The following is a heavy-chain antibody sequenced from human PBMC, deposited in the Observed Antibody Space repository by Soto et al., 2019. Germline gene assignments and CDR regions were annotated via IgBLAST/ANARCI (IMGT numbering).Heavy chain of an antibody. J-gene: IGHJ6*01. CDR2: IIPIFGTA. Sequence: ASVKVSCKASGGTFSSYAISWVRQAPGQGLEWMGGIIPIFGTANYAQKFQGRVTITADESTSTAYMELSSLRSEDTAVYYCARGARANEKQGGSDYYSYGMDGGGEGTTVSVSS. V-gene: IGHV1-69*13. CDR1: GGTFSSYA. D-gene: IGHD1-26*01. CDR3: ARGARANEKQGGSDYYSYGMDG.